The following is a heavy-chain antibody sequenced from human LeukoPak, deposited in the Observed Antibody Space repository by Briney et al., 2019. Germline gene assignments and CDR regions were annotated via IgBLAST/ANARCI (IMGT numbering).Heavy chain of an antibody. J-gene: IGHJ4*02. CDR2: INPSGDST. CDR1: GYTFNNYY. D-gene: IGHD3-22*01. V-gene: IGHV1-46*02. Sequence: ASLKVSCKASGYTFNNYYMHWVRQAPGQGLEWMGIINPSGDSTSYAQKFQGRVTMTSDTSTSTVYMELSSLRSEDTAVYYCRAYYYDSSGSGRTYYFDYWGQGTLVTVSS. CDR3: RAYYYDSSGSGRTYYFDY.